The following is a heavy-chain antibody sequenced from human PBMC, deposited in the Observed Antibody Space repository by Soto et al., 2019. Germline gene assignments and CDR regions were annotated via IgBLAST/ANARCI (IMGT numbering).Heavy chain of an antibody. V-gene: IGHV4-39*01. J-gene: IGHJ4*02. CDR3: ASTYDYVWGSYGYYFDY. D-gene: IGHD3-16*01. CDR1: GGSISSSSYY. Sequence: SETLSLTCTVSGGSISSSSYYWGWIRQPPGKGLEWIGSIYYSGSTYYNPSLKSRVTISVDTSKNQFSLKLSSVTAADTAVYYCASTYDYVWGSYGYYFDYWGQGTLVTVSS. CDR2: IYYSGST.